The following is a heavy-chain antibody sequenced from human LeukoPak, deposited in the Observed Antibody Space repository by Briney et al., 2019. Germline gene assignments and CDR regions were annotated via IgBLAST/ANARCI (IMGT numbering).Heavy chain of an antibody. Sequence: SGPTLVKPTQTLTLTCTFSGFSLSTNGVGVGWIRQPPGKALEWLALIYWNDDKRYSPPLKSRLTITKDTSKNQVVLTMTNMDPVDTATYYCAHRGPGYSSSWRMYYFDYWGQGTLVTVSS. J-gene: IGHJ4*02. CDR3: AHRGPGYSSSWRMYYFDY. V-gene: IGHV2-5*01. CDR1: GFSLSTNGVG. D-gene: IGHD6-13*01. CDR2: IYWNDDK.